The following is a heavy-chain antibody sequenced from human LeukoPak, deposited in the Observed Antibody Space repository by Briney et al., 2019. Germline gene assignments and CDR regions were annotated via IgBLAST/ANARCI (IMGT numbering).Heavy chain of an antibody. CDR2: INHSGST. CDR3: ARAWEPVVVDY. V-gene: IGHV4-34*01. CDR1: GGSFSGYY. D-gene: IGHD2-15*01. J-gene: IGHJ4*02. Sequence: SETLSLTCAVYGGSFSGYYWSWIRQPPGKGLEWIGEINHSGSTNYNPSLKSRVTISVDTSKNQFSLKLSSVTAADTAVYYCARAWEPVVVDYWGQGTLVTVSS.